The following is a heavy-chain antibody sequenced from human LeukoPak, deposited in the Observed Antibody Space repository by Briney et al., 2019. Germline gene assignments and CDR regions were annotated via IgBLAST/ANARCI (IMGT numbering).Heavy chain of an antibody. CDR2: IYYSGST. CDR3: ARVSLSSRGKSTMVRARYYFDY. J-gene: IGHJ4*02. V-gene: IGHV4-30-4*01. Sequence: SQTLSLTCTVSGGSISSGDYYWSWIRQPPGKGLEWIGYIYYSGSTYYNPSLKSRVTISVDTSKNQFSLKLSSVTAADTAVYYCARVSLSSRGKSTMVRARYYFDYWGQGTLVTVSS. D-gene: IGHD3-10*01. CDR1: GGSISSGDYY.